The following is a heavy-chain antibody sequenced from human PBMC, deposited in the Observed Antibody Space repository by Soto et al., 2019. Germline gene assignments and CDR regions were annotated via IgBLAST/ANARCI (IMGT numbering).Heavy chain of an antibody. D-gene: IGHD4-4*01. CDR2: IYPGDSDT. CDR1: GYSFTSHW. CDR3: ARNDYNGNSVDY. J-gene: IGHJ4*02. V-gene: IGHV5-51*01. Sequence: PGESLKISCNTSGYSFTSHWIGWVRQTPGNGLELMGIIYPGDSDTRYSPSFQGQVTVSVDKSINTAYLQWTCLKASDTAMYYCARNDYNGNSVDYWGQGTLVTVSS.